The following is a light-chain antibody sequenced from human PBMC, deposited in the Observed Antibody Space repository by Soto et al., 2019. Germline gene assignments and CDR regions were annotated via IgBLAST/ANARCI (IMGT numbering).Light chain of an antibody. CDR2: DAS. J-gene: IGKJ5*01. CDR3: QQRSNWPVT. V-gene: IGKV3-11*01. Sequence: EVVLTQSPGTPSLSPGERATPSCRASQSVDSRYLAWYQQKPGQAPRLLIYDASNRATGIPARFSGSGSGTDFTLTISSLEPEDFAVYYCQQRSNWPVTFGQGTRLEIK. CDR1: QSVDSRY.